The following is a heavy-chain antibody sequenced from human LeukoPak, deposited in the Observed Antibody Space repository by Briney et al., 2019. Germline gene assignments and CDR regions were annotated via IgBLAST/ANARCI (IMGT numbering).Heavy chain of an antibody. CDR2: IKQDGSDI. CDR3: TRSGTYVFDF. V-gene: IGHV3-7*01. D-gene: IGHD1-26*01. Sequence: GGSLRLSCAASGFTFSNYLMSWVRQAPGKGLEWVANIKQDGSDIYYVDSVKGRFTISRDNAKNSLYLQMNSLSAEDTAVYYCTRSGTYVFDFWGQGTLVTVSS. CDR1: GFTFSNYL. J-gene: IGHJ4*02.